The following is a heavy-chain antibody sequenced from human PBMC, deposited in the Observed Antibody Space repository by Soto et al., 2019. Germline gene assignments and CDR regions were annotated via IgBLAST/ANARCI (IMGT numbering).Heavy chain of an antibody. CDR2: INHSGST. J-gene: IGHJ4*02. V-gene: IGHV4-34*01. Sequence: SETLSLTCAVYGGSFSGYYWSWIRQPPGKGLEWIGEINHSGSTNYNPSLKSRVTMSVDTSKNQFSLKLSSVTAADTAVYYCARFRFMVRGVIVRDHWGQGTLVTVSS. CDR3: ARFRFMVRGVIVRDH. D-gene: IGHD3-10*01. CDR1: GGSFSGYY.